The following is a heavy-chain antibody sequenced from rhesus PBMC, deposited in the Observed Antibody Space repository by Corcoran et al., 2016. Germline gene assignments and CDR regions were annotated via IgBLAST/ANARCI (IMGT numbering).Heavy chain of an antibody. D-gene: IGHD1-44*01. Sequence: QVQLQESGPGLVKPSETLSLTCTVAVASISSSWWPWIRQPPGKGLEWIGEINGNTGSTNYKPSLKSRVTISRDTSKNHFSLRLNSVTAADTAVYYCAMGEYSGKYGAFDSWGQGVVVTVSS. CDR3: AMGEYSGKYGAFDS. V-gene: IGHV4-80*01. CDR1: VASISSSW. J-gene: IGHJ4*01. CDR2: INGNTGST.